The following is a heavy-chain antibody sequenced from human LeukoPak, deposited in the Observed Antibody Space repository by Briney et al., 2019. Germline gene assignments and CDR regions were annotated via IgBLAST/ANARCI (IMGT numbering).Heavy chain of an antibody. J-gene: IGHJ5*02. CDR2: IYHSGNA. CDR3: ATQQCSGGSCYSRAIWFDP. Sequence: SETLSLTCTVSGGSISSSTYYWGWIRQPPGMGLEWIASIYHSGNAYYNPSLRSRVTVSVDTSKNQFSLKLNSVTAADTAVCYCATQQCSGGSCYSRAIWFDPWGQGTLVTVSS. CDR1: GGSISSSTYY. V-gene: IGHV4-39*01. D-gene: IGHD2-15*01.